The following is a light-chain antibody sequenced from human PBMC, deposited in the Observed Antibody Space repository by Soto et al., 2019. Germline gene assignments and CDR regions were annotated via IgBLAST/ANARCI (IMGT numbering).Light chain of an antibody. CDR3: SSYTGSSTPFV. CDR1: SSDVGAFNF. Sequence: QSALTQPASVSGSPGQSITISCTGTSSDVGAFNFVSWYQQFPGKAPKLIIYEVTNRPSGVSNRFSGSKSGNTASLTISGLQAEDESDYYCSSYTGSSTPFVFGPGTKVTVL. CDR2: EVT. J-gene: IGLJ1*01. V-gene: IGLV2-14*01.